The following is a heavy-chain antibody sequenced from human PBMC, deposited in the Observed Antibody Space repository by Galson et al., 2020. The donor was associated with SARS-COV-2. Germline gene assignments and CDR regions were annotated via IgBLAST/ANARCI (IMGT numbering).Heavy chain of an antibody. CDR2: INPNSGGT. V-gene: IGHV1-2*02. D-gene: IGHD4-17*01. CDR3: ARAYGDSYNWFDP. J-gene: IGHJ5*02. CDR1: GYTFTGYY. Sequence: ASVKVSCKASGYTFTGYYMHWVRQDPGQGLEWKGWINPNSGGTHYAQKVQGRVTMTRDTSISTAYMELSRLRSDDTAVYYCARAYGDSYNWFDPWGQGTLVTVSS.